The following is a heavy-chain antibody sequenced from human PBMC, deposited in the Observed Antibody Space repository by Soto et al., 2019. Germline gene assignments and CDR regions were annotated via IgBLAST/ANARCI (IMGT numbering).Heavy chain of an antibody. V-gene: IGHV1-3*01. D-gene: IGHD3-10*01. Sequence: QVQLVQSGAEVKTPGASVNVSCRASGYAFTSYDIHWLRQAPGQGLEWMGWINAGNGDAKYSENFQGRVTVSRDTFANTLYMELYSLRPADTAVYYCARDVRSSIDNWGQGTLVTVSS. CDR2: INAGNGDA. CDR1: GYAFTSYD. J-gene: IGHJ4*02. CDR3: ARDVRSSIDN.